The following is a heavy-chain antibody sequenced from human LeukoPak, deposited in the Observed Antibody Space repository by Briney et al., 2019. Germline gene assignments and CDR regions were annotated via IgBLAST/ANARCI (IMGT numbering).Heavy chain of an antibody. J-gene: IGHJ4*02. D-gene: IGHD2-8*02. CDR3: ATYRQVLLPFES. V-gene: IGHV3-23*01. CDR2: IFLSGGEI. Sequence: PGGSLRLSCAASGFTFSTFAMIWVRQPPGKGLEWVSSIFLSGGEIHYADSVRGRFTISRDNSKGTLSLQMNSLRAEDTAIYYCATYRQVLLPFESWGQGTLVTVSS. CDR1: GFTFSTFA.